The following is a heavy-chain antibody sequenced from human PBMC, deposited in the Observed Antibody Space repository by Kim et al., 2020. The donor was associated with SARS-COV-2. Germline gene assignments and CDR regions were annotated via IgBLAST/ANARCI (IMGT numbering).Heavy chain of an antibody. D-gene: IGHD6-6*01. CDR1: GYNFTNYW. J-gene: IGHJ6*02. CDR2: IYPADSDI. V-gene: IGHV5-51*01. Sequence: GESLKISCEGSGYNFTNYWIGWVRRMPGKGLEWMGIIYPADSDIRYSPSFQGQVTISVDKSIPPAYLQWRSLKASDTAMYYCARLWRGSKYSSSGGLDVWGQGTTVSVSS. CDR3: ARLWRGSKYSSSGGLDV.